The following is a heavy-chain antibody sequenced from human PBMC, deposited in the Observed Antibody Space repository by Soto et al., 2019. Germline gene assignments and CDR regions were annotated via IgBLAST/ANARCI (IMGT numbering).Heavy chain of an antibody. CDR2: IYHSGST. Sequence: PAETLSLTCAVSGGSISSGGYSWSWIRQPPGKGLEWIGYIYHSGSTYYNPSLKSRVTISVDTSKNQFSLKLSSVTAADTAVYYCARRGSGGIAVAGTSFDYWGQGTLVTVSS. J-gene: IGHJ4*02. CDR3: ARRGSGGIAVAGTSFDY. V-gene: IGHV4-30-2*01. D-gene: IGHD6-19*01. CDR1: GGSISSGGYS.